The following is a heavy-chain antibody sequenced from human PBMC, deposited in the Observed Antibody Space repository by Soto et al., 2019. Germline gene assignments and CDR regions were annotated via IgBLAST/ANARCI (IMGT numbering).Heavy chain of an antibody. CDR3: AREVAGTVRSFYFDY. V-gene: IGHV1-2*04. Sequence: ASVKVSCKASGYTFTGYYMHWVRQAPGQGLEWMGWINPNSGGTNYAQKFQGWVTMTRDTSISTAYMELSRLRSDDTAVYYCAREVAGTVRSFYFDYWGQGTLVTVSS. CDR2: INPNSGGT. D-gene: IGHD6-19*01. J-gene: IGHJ4*02. CDR1: GYTFTGYY.